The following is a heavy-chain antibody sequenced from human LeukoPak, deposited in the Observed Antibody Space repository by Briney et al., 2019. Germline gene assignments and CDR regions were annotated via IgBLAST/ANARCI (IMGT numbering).Heavy chain of an antibody. CDR1: GYSFTSYW. Sequence: GESLQISCKGSGYSFTSYWIGWVRRMPGKGLEWMGIIYPGDSDTRYSPSFQGQVTISADKSISTAYLQWSSLKASDTAMYYCARLDYYYDSSGTLDYWGQGTLVTVSS. V-gene: IGHV5-51*01. CDR3: ARLDYYYDSSGTLDY. CDR2: IYPGDSDT. J-gene: IGHJ4*02. D-gene: IGHD3-22*01.